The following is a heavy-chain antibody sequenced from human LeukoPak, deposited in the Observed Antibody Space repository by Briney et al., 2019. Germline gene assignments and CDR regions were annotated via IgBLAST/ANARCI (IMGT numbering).Heavy chain of an antibody. V-gene: IGHV3-23*01. CDR2: ISAGGSST. D-gene: IGHD2-15*01. CDR3: AKHCSGGSCYLDY. J-gene: IGHJ4*02. Sequence: GGSLRLSCTVSGFTFSSYAMSWVRQAPGKGLEWVSVISAGGSSTYYADSVKGRFTISRDNSKNTLYLQMNSLRAEDTAVYYCAKHCSGGSCYLDYWGQGTLVTASS. CDR1: GFTFSSYA.